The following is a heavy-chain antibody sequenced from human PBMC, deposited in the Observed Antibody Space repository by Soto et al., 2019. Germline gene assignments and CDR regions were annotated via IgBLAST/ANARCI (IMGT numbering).Heavy chain of an antibody. CDR3: ATANPTIFGVVIIPHYYYYGMDV. D-gene: IGHD3-3*01. Sequence: APVKVSCKVSGYTLTELSMHWVRQAPGKGLEWMGGFDPEDGETIYAQKFQGRVTMTEDTSTDTAYMELSSLRSEDTAVYYCATANPTIFGVVIIPHYYYYGMDVWGQGTTVTVSS. CDR2: FDPEDGET. CDR1: GYTLTELS. J-gene: IGHJ6*02. V-gene: IGHV1-24*01.